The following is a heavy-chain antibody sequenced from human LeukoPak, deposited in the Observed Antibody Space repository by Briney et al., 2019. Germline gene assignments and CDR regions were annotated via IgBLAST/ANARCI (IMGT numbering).Heavy chain of an antibody. D-gene: IGHD2-2*01. J-gene: IGHJ5*02. CDR3: ARERHYCSSTSCHGASWFDP. CDR1: GGSISSSSYY. V-gene: IGHV4-39*07. Sequence: SETLSLTCTVSGGSISSSSYYWGWIRQPPGKGLEWIGSIYYSGSTYYNPSLKSRVTISVDTSKNQFSLKLSSVTAADTAVYYCARERHYCSSTSCHGASWFDPWGQGTLVTVSS. CDR2: IYYSGST.